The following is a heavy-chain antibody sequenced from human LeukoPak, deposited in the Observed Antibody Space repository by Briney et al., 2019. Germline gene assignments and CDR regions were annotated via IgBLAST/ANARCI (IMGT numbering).Heavy chain of an antibody. CDR1: GFTFSDYY. J-gene: IGHJ4*02. CDR2: ISSSGSTI. V-gene: IGHV3-11*04. Sequence: GGSLRLSCAASGFTFSDYYMSWIRQAPGKGLEWVSYISSSGSTIYYADSVKGRFTISRDNAKNSLYLQMNSLRAEDTAVYYCARVITIFGVVTHYFDYWGQGTLVTVSS. D-gene: IGHD3-3*01. CDR3: ARVITIFGVVTHYFDY.